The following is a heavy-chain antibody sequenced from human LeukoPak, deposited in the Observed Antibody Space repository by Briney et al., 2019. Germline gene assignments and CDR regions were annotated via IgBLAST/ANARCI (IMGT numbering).Heavy chain of an antibody. D-gene: IGHD3-10*01. Sequence: ASVKVSCKASGYTFTCYYMHWVRQAHGQGLEWMGWINPNSGGTNYAQKFQGRVTMTRDTSISTAYMELSGLRYDDTAVYYCGGSGSFYNRIDYWGQGTPVTVSS. CDR2: INPNSGGT. CDR1: GYTFTCYY. V-gene: IGHV1-2*02. J-gene: IGHJ4*02. CDR3: GGSGSFYNRIDY.